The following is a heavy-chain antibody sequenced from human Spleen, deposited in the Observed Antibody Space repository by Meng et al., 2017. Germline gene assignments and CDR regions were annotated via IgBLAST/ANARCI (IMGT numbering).Heavy chain of an antibody. Sequence: QVPLQESGPGLGKPSQTLSLTCAVSGGSISSGGYYWSWIRQHPGKGLEWIGYIYYSGSTYYNPSLKSLVTISVDTSKNQFSLKLSSVTAADTAVYYCARLTVTYFDYWGQGTLVTVSS. CDR2: IYYSGST. V-gene: IGHV4-31*01. J-gene: IGHJ4*02. CDR3: ARLTVTYFDY. D-gene: IGHD4-17*01. CDR1: GGSISSGGYY.